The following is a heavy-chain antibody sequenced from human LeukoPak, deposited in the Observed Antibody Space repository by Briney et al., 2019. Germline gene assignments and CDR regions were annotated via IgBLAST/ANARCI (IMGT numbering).Heavy chain of an antibody. CDR3: AREPAAALFLPGSYFDY. Sequence: SETLSLTCTVPGGPIITTNYFWGWLRQPPGKGLEWIGTVFYSGSTYYNPSLKSRVTISVDPSKNQFSLSLSSVTAADTAVYYCAREPAAALFLPGSYFDYWGQGTLVPVSS. J-gene: IGHJ4*02. CDR2: VFYSGST. V-gene: IGHV4-39*07. D-gene: IGHD6-13*01. CDR1: GGPIITTNYF.